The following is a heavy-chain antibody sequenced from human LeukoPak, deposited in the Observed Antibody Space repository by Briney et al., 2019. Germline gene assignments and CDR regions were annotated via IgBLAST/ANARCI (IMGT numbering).Heavy chain of an antibody. CDR3: AKVTGYMIEDYFDY. D-gene: IGHD3-22*01. V-gene: IGHV4-39*07. CDR1: GGSISSSSYY. Sequence: SETLSLTCTVSGGSISSSSYYWGWIRQPPGKGLEWIGSIYYSGSTYYNPSLKSRVTISVDTSKNQFSLKLSSVTAADTAVYYCAKVTGYMIEDYFDYWGQGTLVTVSS. CDR2: IYYSGST. J-gene: IGHJ4*02.